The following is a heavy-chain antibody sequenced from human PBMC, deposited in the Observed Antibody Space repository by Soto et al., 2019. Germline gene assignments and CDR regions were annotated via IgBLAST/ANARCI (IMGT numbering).Heavy chain of an antibody. D-gene: IGHD6-6*01. CDR1: GGSISSSSYY. Sequence: SETLSLTCTVSGGSISSSSYYCGWIRQPPGKGLEWIGSIYYSGSTYYNPSLKSRVTISVDTSKNQFSLKLSSVTAADTAVYYCARQSAYSSSSSDYYYGMDVWGQGTTVTVSS. V-gene: IGHV4-39*01. J-gene: IGHJ6*02. CDR2: IYYSGST. CDR3: ARQSAYSSSSSDYYYGMDV.